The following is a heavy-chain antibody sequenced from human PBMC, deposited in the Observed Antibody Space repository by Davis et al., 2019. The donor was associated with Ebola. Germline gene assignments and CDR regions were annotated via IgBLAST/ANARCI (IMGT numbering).Heavy chain of an antibody. V-gene: IGHV3-72*01. Sequence: GESLKISCAASGFTFSDHYMDWVRQAPGKGLEWVGRIRNRARSFTTDYAASVKGRFTISRDDSKNSLYLQINSLKTEDTAVYFCVRLYYDSSGHYRGDYWGQGTLVTVSS. CDR1: GFTFSDHY. J-gene: IGHJ4*02. D-gene: IGHD3-22*01. CDR3: VRLYYDSSGHYRGDY. CDR2: IRNRARSFTT.